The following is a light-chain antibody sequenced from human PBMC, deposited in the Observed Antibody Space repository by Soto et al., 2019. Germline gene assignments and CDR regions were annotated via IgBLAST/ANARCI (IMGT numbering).Light chain of an antibody. CDR1: SSDVGGYNY. V-gene: IGLV2-14*01. CDR2: EVS. Sequence: QSALTQPASVSGSPGQSITISCTGTSSDVGGYNYVSWFQQHPGKAPKLMIYEVSYRPSGVSNRFSGSKSGNTASLTISGLQAEDEAEYYCSSYTSSTTGVFGGGTKVTVL. J-gene: IGLJ2*01. CDR3: SSYTSSTTGV.